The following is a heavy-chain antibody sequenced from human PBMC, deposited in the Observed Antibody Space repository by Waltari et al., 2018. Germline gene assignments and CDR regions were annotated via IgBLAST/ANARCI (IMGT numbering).Heavy chain of an antibody. CDR3: ARLVGATTDY. CDR1: GITFSSYA. J-gene: IGHJ4*02. Sequence: EVQLSESGGGLVQPGGSLRLSCAASGITFSSYAMSWVRQAPGKGLEWVSVIYSGGSSTYYADSVKGRFTISRHNSRNTLYLQMNSLRAEDTAVYYCARLVGATTDYWGQGTLVTVSS. CDR2: IYSGGSST. D-gene: IGHD2-15*01. V-gene: IGHV3-23*03.